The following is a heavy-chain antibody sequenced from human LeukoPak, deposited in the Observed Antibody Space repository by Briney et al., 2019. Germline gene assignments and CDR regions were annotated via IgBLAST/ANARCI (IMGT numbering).Heavy chain of an antibody. D-gene: IGHD2-2*02. V-gene: IGHV1-2*02. CDR3: ARTVVPAAIYGWHAFDI. CDR2: INPNSGGT. Sequence: ASVKVSCKASGYTFTGYYMHWVRQAPGQGLEWMGWINPNSGGTNYAQKFQGRVTMTRDTSISTAYMELSRLRSDDTAVYYCARTVVPAAIYGWHAFDIWGQGTMVTVSS. J-gene: IGHJ3*02. CDR1: GYTFTGYY.